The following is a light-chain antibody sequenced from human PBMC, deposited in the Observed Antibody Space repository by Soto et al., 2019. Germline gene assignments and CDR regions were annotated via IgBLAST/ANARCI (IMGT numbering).Light chain of an antibody. CDR1: QNISSY. Sequence: IVLTQSPVTLSLSPGERATLSCRASQNISSYLIWYQQKPGQAPRLLMYDVSNRATGIPARFSGSGSGTDFTLTISSLEPEDLAVYYCQQHGGSPITFGQGTRLEIK. CDR3: QQHGGSPIT. V-gene: IGKV3-11*01. CDR2: DVS. J-gene: IGKJ5*01.